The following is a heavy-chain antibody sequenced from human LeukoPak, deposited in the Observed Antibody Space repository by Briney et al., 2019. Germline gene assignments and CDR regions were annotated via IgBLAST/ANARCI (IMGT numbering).Heavy chain of an antibody. D-gene: IGHD3-10*01. Sequence: GGSLRLSCAASGFTFSSYAMSWVRQAPGKGLEWVSAISGSGGSTYYADSVKGRFTISRDNSKNTLYLQMNSLRAEDTAVYYYANGMVRGVWNDYWGQGTLVTVSS. CDR3: ANGMVRGVWNDY. J-gene: IGHJ4*02. V-gene: IGHV3-23*01. CDR1: GFTFSSYA. CDR2: ISGSGGST.